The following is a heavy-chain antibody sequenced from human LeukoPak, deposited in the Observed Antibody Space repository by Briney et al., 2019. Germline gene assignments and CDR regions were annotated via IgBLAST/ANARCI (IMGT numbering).Heavy chain of an antibody. Sequence: GGPLRLSCAASGFTFNNYWMTWFRQAPGKGLEWVANIKQDGTEIFYVDSVRGRFIISRNHAENSLYLQMNSLRVEDTAVYDCARAPDGADYWGQGTLVTVSS. V-gene: IGHV3-7*01. CDR2: IKQDGTEI. CDR1: GFTFNNYW. J-gene: IGHJ4*02. CDR3: ARAPDGADY. D-gene: IGHD3-10*01.